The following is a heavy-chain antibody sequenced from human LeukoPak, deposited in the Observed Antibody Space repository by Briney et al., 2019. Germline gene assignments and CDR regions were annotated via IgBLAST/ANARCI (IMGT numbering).Heavy chain of an antibody. CDR2: IGSAGDT. CDR3: ARDPRSVRGFNYGMDV. J-gene: IGHJ6*02. CDR1: GFTFSSYD. D-gene: IGHD3-10*01. V-gene: IGHV3-13*01. Sequence: GGSLRLSCAASGFTFSSYDMHWVRQATGKGLEWVSAIGSAGDTYYPGSVKGRFTISRENAKNSLYLQMNSLRAGDTAVYYCARDPRSVRGFNYGMDVWGQGPSVTVPS.